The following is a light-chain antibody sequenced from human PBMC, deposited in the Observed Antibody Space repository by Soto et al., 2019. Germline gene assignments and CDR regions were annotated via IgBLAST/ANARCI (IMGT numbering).Light chain of an antibody. J-gene: IGKJ4*01. CDR1: QSISSY. CDR3: QQSSSTPQT. V-gene: IGKV1-39*01. CDR2: VAS. Sequence: DIPMTQSPSSLSASVGDRVTITCRASQSISSYLSWYQQKPGKAPKLLINVASTLQSGVPSRFSGRGSGTDFTLAISSLQPEDFATYYCQQSSSTPQTFGGGTRVEIK.